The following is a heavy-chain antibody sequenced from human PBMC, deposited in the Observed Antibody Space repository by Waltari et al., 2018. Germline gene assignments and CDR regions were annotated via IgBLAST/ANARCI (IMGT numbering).Heavy chain of an antibody. Sequence: EVQLVESGGGLVKPGGSLRLSSAASGFPFSSYRMNWVRQAPGKGLEWVSSISSSSGYIYYADSVKGRFTISRDNAKNSLYLQMNSLRAEDTAVYYCARDPCSGGSCPLSWGQGTLVTVSS. J-gene: IGHJ5*02. D-gene: IGHD2-15*01. V-gene: IGHV3-21*01. CDR2: ISSSSGYI. CDR3: ARDPCSGGSCPLS. CDR1: GFPFSSYR.